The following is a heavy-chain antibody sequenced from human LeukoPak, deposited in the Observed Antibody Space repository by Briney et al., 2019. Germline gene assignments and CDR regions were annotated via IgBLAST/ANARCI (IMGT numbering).Heavy chain of an antibody. Sequence: PSETLSLTCTVYGGSFTDYFWTWIRQSPGKGLEWIGEINDYTGDTNYNPSLNSRVSISLEKSKNQFSLELRSVTAADTAVYCCARGRLAKIVVVHSFSYGMDVWGQGTTVTVSS. CDR2: INDYTGDT. CDR3: ARGRLAKIVVVHSFSYGMDV. V-gene: IGHV4-34*01. D-gene: IGHD3-22*01. CDR1: GGSFTDYF. J-gene: IGHJ6*02.